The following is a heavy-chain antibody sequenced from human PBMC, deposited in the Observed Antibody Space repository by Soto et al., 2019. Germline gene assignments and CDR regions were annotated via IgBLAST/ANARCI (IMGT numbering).Heavy chain of an antibody. CDR1: GFTFSSYS. J-gene: IGHJ4*02. D-gene: IGHD2-15*01. Sequence: GGSLRLSCAASGFTFSSYSMNWVRQAPGKGLEWVSSISSSSSYIYYADSVKGRFTISRDNAKNSLYLQMNSLRAEDTAVYYCARELVVVAAISPNDDYWGQGTLVTVSS. V-gene: IGHV3-21*01. CDR3: ARELVVVAAISPNDDY. CDR2: ISSSSSYI.